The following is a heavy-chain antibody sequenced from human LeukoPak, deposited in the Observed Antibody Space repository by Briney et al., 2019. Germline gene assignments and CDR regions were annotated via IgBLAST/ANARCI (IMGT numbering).Heavy chain of an antibody. CDR3: AKVGCSGGSCYSSDAFDI. CDR1: GFTFSSYG. J-gene: IGHJ3*02. Sequence: GGSLRLSCAASGFTFSSYGMHWVRQAPGKGLEWVAVISYDGSNKCYADSVKGRFTISRDNSKNTLYLQMNSLRAEDTAVYYCAKVGCSGGSCYSSDAFDIWGQGTMVTVSS. V-gene: IGHV3-30*18. D-gene: IGHD2-15*01. CDR2: ISYDGSNK.